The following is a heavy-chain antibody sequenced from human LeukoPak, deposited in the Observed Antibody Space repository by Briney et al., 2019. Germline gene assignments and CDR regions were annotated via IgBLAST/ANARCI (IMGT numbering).Heavy chain of an antibody. CDR2: INHSGST. D-gene: IGHD3-9*01. Sequence: SETLSLTCAVYGGSFSGYYWSWIRQPPGKGLEWIGEINHSGSTNYNPSLKSRVTISVDTSKNQFSLKLSSVTAADTAVYYCARGVGLYDILTGYHLYYYGMDVWGQGTTVTVSS. CDR3: ARGVGLYDILTGYHLYYYGMDV. J-gene: IGHJ6*02. V-gene: IGHV4-34*01. CDR1: GGSFSGYY.